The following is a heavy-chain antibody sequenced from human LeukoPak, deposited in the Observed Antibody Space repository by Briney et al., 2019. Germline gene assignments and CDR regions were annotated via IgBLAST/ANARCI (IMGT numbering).Heavy chain of an antibody. CDR3: ARGGRYYDFWSGYPAAIDY. V-gene: IGHV4-34*01. Sequence: PSETLSLTCAVYGGSFSGYYWSWIRQPPGKGLEWXXXXXXSGSTNYNPSLKSRVTISVDTSKNQFSLKLSSVTAADTAVYYCARGGRYYDFWSGYPAAIDYWGQGTLVTVSS. J-gene: IGHJ4*02. CDR2: XXXSGST. D-gene: IGHD3-3*01. CDR1: GGSFSGYY.